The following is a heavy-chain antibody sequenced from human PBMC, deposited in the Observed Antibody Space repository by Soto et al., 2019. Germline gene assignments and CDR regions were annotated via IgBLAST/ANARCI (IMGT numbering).Heavy chain of an antibody. CDR2: IYYSGST. CDR1: GGSISSSSYY. V-gene: IGHV4-39*01. D-gene: IGHD6-13*01. J-gene: IGHJ6*02. CDR3: ARLRYSSRGGMDV. Sequence: PSETLSLTCTVSGGSISSSSYYWGWIRQPPGKGLEWIGSIYYSGSTYYNPSLKSRVTISVDTSKNQFSPKLSSVTAADTAVYYCARLRYSSRGGMDVWGQGTTVTVSS.